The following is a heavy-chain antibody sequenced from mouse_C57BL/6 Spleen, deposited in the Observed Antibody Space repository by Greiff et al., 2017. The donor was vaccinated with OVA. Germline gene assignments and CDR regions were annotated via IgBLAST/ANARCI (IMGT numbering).Heavy chain of an antibody. CDR1: GYTFTSYW. Sequence: QVQLQQPGAELVKPGASVKLSCKASGYTFTSYWMQWVKQRPGQGLEWIGEIDPSDSYTNYNQKFKGKATLTVDTSSSTAYMQLSSLTSEDSAGYYCARSGGSSFDYWGQGTTLTVSS. CDR2: IDPSDSYT. D-gene: IGHD1-1*01. J-gene: IGHJ2*01. V-gene: IGHV1-50*01. CDR3: ARSGGSSFDY.